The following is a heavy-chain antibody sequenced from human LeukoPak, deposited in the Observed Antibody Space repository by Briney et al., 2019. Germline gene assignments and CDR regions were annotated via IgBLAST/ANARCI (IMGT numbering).Heavy chain of an antibody. D-gene: IGHD3-22*01. CDR3: ARAVGANYYDSSGYFDY. CDR1: GYTFTSYG. CDR2: ISAYNGNT. J-gene: IGHJ4*02. V-gene: IGHV1-18*01. Sequence: ASVKVSCKASGYTFTSYGISWVRQAPGQGLEWMGWISAYNGNTNYAQKLQGRVTMTTDTSTSTAYMELRSLRSDDTAVYYCARAVGANYYDSSGYFDYWGQGTLVTVSS.